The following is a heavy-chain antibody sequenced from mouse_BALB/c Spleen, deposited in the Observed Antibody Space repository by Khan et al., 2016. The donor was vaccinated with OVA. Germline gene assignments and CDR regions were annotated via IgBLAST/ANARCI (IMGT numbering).Heavy chain of an antibody. Sequence: QIQLVQSGAELAKPGASVKMSCKASGYTFTDYWIHWVKQRPGQGLEWIGYINPSTGYTEYNHKFKDKATLTADNSSSTAYMQLSSLPSEDSADYCGGRGGYGTFAYWGQGTLVTVSA. CDR2: INPSTGYT. D-gene: IGHD2-1*01. V-gene: IGHV1-7*01. CDR1: GYTFTDYW. J-gene: IGHJ3*01. CDR3: GRGGYGTFAY.